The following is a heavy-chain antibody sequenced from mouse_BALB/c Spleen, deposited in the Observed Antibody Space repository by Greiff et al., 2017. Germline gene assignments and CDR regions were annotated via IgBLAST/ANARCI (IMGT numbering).Heavy chain of an antibody. V-gene: IGHV3-6*01. CDR3: ARVTGNYSMDY. Sequence: EVQLQESGPGLVKPSQSLSLTCSATGYSITSCYYWNWIRQSPGNQLEWMGYISYDGSNNYNPSLKNRISITRDTSKNQFFLKLNYVTTEDTATYYCARVTGNYSMDYWGQGTSVTVSS. D-gene: IGHD4-1*01. CDR2: ISYDGSN. CDR1: GYSITSCYY. J-gene: IGHJ4*01.